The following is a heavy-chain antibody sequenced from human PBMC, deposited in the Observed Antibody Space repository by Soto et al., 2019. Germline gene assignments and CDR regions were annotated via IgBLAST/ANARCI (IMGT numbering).Heavy chain of an antibody. V-gene: IGHV3-23*01. CDR3: AKDAVYNDGLWLMDL. D-gene: IGHD3-10*01. Sequence: EAHLLESGGGLVQPGGSLRLSCIASGLPHSLFAMMWIRQAPGKGLECVTGISGNGGDTQYADSVKGRFTISRDNSKNTVYLQMSDLRADDTAIYYCAKDAVYNDGLWLMDLWGQGTQVTVSS. CDR2: ISGNGGDT. CDR1: GLPHSLFA. J-gene: IGHJ4*02.